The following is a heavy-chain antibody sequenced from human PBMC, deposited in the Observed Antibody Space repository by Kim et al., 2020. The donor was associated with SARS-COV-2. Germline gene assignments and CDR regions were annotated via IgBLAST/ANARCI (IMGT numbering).Heavy chain of an antibody. J-gene: IGHJ5*02. CDR2: STGNYR. CDR3: AKGAGGP. D-gene: IGHD6-13*01. Sequence: STGNYRDYADSVKGRFTISRDNAQNSLFLQINSLRAEDTAVYYCAKGAGGPWGQGTLVTVSS. V-gene: IGHV3-21*01.